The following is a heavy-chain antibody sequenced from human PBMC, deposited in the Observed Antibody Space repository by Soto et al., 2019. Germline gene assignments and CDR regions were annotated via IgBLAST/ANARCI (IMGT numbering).Heavy chain of an antibody. D-gene: IGHD5-12*01. CDR2: IYYSGST. V-gene: IGHV4-31*03. Sequence: SETLSLTCTVSGGSISSGGYYWSWIRQHPGKGLEWIGYIYYSGSTYYNPSLKSRVTISVDTSKNQFSLKLSSVTAADTAVYYCATIRGLRVAAFDIWGRGTMVTVSS. CDR3: ATIRGLRVAAFDI. CDR1: GGSISSGGYY. J-gene: IGHJ3*02.